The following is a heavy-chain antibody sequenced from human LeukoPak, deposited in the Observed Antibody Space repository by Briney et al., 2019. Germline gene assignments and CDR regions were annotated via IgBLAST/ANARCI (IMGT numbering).Heavy chain of an antibody. Sequence: PSETLSLTCAVYGGSFSGYYWSWIRQPPGKGLEWIGEINHSGSTNYNPSLKSRVTISVDTSKNQFSLKLSSVTAADTAVYYCARLCPKYCSGGSCYSAYYYYYYVDVWGKGTTVTISS. CDR3: ARLCPKYCSGGSCYSAYYYYYYVDV. J-gene: IGHJ6*03. CDR1: GGSFSGYY. V-gene: IGHV4-34*01. D-gene: IGHD2-15*01. CDR2: INHSGST.